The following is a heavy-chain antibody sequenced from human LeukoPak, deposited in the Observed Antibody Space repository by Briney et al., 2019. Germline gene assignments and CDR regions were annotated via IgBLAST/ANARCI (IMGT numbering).Heavy chain of an antibody. CDR3: ARDHPGSNSLDY. J-gene: IGHJ4*02. CDR1: GFTFNQYW. CDR2: LRTDGGRT. D-gene: IGHD4-11*01. Sequence: GGSLRLSCVASGFTFNQYWMHWVRQAPGAGLEWVSRLRTDGGRTNYADSVKGRFTISRDNARNTVYLQMNSLRVEDTAVYYCARDHPGSNSLDYWGQGTLVTVSS. V-gene: IGHV3-74*01.